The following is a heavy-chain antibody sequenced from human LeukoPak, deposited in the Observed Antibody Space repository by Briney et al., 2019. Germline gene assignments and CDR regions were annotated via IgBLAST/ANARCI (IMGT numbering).Heavy chain of an antibody. V-gene: IGHV4-34*01. CDR1: GGPFSGYD. D-gene: IGHD1-1*01. J-gene: IGHJ6*03. CDR2: INDSGRT. CDR3: ARGLYWTSAGMGICFMDV. Sequence: SETLSLTCAVFGGPFSGYDWSWVRQTPGKGLEWIGEINDSGRTSYNPSLKSRVTIRLGTSDNQFSLQLTSVTAADTAVYYCARGLYWTSAGMGICFMDVWGTGTTVAVSS.